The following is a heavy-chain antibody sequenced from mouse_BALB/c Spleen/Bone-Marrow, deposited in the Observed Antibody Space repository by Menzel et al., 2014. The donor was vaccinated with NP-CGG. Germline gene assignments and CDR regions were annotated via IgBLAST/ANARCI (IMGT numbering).Heavy chain of an antibody. Sequence: EVQLVESGGGLVQPGGSRKLSCAASGFTFSSFGMHWVRQAPEKGLEWVAYISSGSRTVFYADTVKGRFTISRDNPKNTLFLQVTSLRSEDTAMYYCTRSRGNWDDFDYWGQGTTLTVSS. D-gene: IGHD3-3*01. CDR1: GFTFSSFG. V-gene: IGHV5-17*02. CDR2: ISSGSRTV. J-gene: IGHJ2*01. CDR3: TRSRGNWDDFDY.